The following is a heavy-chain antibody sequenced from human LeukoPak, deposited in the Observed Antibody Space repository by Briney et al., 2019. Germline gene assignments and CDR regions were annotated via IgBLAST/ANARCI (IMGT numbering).Heavy chain of an antibody. Sequence: GGSLRLSCAASGFTFSSYGMHWVRQAPGEGLEWVAVISYDGSNKYYADSVKGRFTISRDNSKNTLYLQMNSLRAEDTAVYYCAKDMVSDSYGHFLYYYYYGMDVWGQGTTVTVSS. J-gene: IGHJ6*02. V-gene: IGHV3-30*18. CDR3: AKDMVSDSYGHFLYYYYYGMDV. CDR2: ISYDGSNK. CDR1: GFTFSSYG. D-gene: IGHD5-18*01.